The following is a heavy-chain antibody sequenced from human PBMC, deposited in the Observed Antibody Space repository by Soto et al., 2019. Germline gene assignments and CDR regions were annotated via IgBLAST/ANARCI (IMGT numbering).Heavy chain of an antibody. CDR2: INPSGDSR. J-gene: IGHJ5*02. D-gene: IGHD2-15*01. V-gene: IGHV1-46*04. CDR1: GFSFSDYF. Sequence: QAQLVQSGAEVKKPGASVKVSCKASGFSFSDYFMHWVRKAPGQGLEWMGIINPSGDSRNYAQKLQGRVTITRIRSTSPVHMDLSSLRYEETLVYYSARDNRKNYGTPAASSWFHPWRQGTPVTVSS. CDR3: ARDNRKNYGTPAASSWFHP.